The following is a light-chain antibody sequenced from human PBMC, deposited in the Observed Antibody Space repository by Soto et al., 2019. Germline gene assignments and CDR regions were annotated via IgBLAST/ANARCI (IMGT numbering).Light chain of an antibody. CDR2: DAS. Sequence: EIRLTQSPSSLSSSPGERATLSCRASQGVGTYLGWFQQKPGQAPRLLIADASTRARGTPARFSGSGSGTDSTLTISSQPPEDFAVYYCQQRSNFLSFGPGTRLEIK. CDR3: QQRSNFLS. V-gene: IGKV3-11*01. J-gene: IGKJ5*01. CDR1: QGVGTY.